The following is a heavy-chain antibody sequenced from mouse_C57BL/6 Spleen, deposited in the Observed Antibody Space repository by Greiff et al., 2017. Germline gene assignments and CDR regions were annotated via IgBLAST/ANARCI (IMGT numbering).Heavy chain of an antibody. CDR2: ISYDGSN. CDR1: GYSITSGYY. D-gene: IGHD2-12*01. V-gene: IGHV3-6*01. J-gene: IGHJ2*01. CDR3: ARDDYSLFDY. Sequence: EVQLVESGPGLVKPSQSLSLTCSVTGYSITSGYYWNWIRQFPGNKLEWMGYISYDGSNNYNPSLKNRISITRDTSKNQFFLKLNSVTTEDTATYYCARDDYSLFDYWGQGTTLTVSS.